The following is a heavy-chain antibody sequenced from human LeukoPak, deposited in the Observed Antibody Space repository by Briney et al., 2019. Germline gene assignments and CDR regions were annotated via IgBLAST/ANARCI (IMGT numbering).Heavy chain of an antibody. D-gene: IGHD3-10*01. CDR2: IYPGDSAT. V-gene: IGHV5-51*01. Sequence: GESLKISCKGSGYSFTSYWIGWVRQMPGKGLEWMGIIYPGDSATRYSPSFQGQVTISADKSISTAYLQWSSLKASDTAMYYCARILMVRGAKYYYYYGMDVWGQGTTVTVSS. CDR1: GYSFTSYW. CDR3: ARILMVRGAKYYYYYGMDV. J-gene: IGHJ6*02.